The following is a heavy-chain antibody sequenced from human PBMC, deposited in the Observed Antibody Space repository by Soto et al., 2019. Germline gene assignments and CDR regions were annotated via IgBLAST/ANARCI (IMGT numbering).Heavy chain of an antibody. V-gene: IGHV4-30-2*01. J-gene: IGHJ4*02. CDR3: ARLNGDPDS. CDR2: FSHSGGT. CDR1: GASINSGGYS. Sequence: QVQLQESGPGLVKPSQTLSLTCTVSGASINSGGYSWTWIRQPPGEGLEWIGYFSHSGGTYYNPSPKSRVIISIDGSKNHLSLKLKSVTAADTAVYYCARLNGDPDSWGQGTLVTVSS. D-gene: IGHD7-27*01.